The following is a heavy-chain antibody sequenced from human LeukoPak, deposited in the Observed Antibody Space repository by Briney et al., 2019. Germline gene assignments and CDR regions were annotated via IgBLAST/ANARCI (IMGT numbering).Heavy chain of an antibody. CDR1: GFTFSSYG. D-gene: IGHD6-13*01. CDR3: ASSSGSSRGSWYRNSLGMDV. CDR2: IWYDGSNK. Sequence: PGRSLRLSCAASGFTFSSYGMHWVRQAPGKGLEWVAVIWYDGSNKYYADSVKGRFTISRDNSKNTLYLQMNSLRAEDTAVYYCASSSGSSRGSWYRNSLGMDVWGQGTTVTVSS. V-gene: IGHV3-33*01. J-gene: IGHJ6*02.